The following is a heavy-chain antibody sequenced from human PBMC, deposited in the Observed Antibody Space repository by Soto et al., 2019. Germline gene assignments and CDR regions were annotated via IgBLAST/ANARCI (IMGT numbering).Heavy chain of an antibody. CDR1: SGSFSGYY. D-gene: IGHD6-6*01. CDR3: ARAPKVSGSSQTRPDF. V-gene: IGHV4-34*01. Sequence: SETLSLTCSIYSGSFSGYYWSWIRQPPGKGLEWIGEISQSGNTNYSPSLKSRVSISIDTSKKQFSLNLDSVSAADTAVYYCARAPKVSGSSQTRPDFWGQGTLLTVSS. CDR2: ISQSGNT. J-gene: IGHJ4*02.